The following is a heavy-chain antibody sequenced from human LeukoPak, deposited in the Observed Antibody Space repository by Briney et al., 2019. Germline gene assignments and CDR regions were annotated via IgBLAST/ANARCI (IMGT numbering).Heavy chain of an antibody. V-gene: IGHV3-74*01. Sequence: GGSLRLSCAASGFTFSSYWMHWVRQASGKGLVWVSRINSDGSSASYADSVKGRFTISRDNAKNTLYLQMNSLRAEDTAVYYCARDRGYSYGYIHPIDYRGQGTLVTVSS. CDR2: INSDGSSA. CDR1: GFTFSSYW. CDR3: ARDRGYSYGYIHPIDY. J-gene: IGHJ4*02. D-gene: IGHD5-18*01.